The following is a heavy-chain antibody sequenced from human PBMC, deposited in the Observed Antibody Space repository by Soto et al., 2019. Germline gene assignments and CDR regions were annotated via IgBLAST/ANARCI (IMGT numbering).Heavy chain of an antibody. CDR1: VGSISSSNW. D-gene: IGHD6-13*01. J-gene: IGHJ5*02. V-gene: IGHV4-4*02. CDR2: IYHSGST. CDR3: ARDLKRQLESWLDP. Sequence: PSETLSLAGAVCVGSISSSNWWSWVRPPPGKGQEWLGEIYHSGSTNYNRSLKSRVTISVDKSKNQLSLKLSSVTAAYTAAYYCARDLKRQLESWLDPWGQRAVVTVSS.